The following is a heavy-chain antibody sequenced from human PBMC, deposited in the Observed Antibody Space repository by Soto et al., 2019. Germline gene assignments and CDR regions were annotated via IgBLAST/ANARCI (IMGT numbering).Heavy chain of an antibody. CDR3: AREDSSGYTNDAFDI. J-gene: IGHJ3*02. Sequence: PGGSLRLSCAASGFTFSSYGMHWVRQAPGKGLEWVAVIWYDGSNKYYADSVKGRFTISRDNSKNTLYLQMNSLRAEDTAVYYCAREDSSGYTNDAFDIWGQGTMVTVS. D-gene: IGHD3-22*01. CDR2: IWYDGSNK. CDR1: GFTFSSYG. V-gene: IGHV3-33*01.